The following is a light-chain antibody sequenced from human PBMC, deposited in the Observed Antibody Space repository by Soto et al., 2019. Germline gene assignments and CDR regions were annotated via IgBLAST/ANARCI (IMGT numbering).Light chain of an antibody. CDR3: QHTLKWPPT. Sequence: EIVLTQSPGTLSLSPGERVTLSCRASQSIDNNHLAWYQQKPGQAPRLLMFRTSSRATGFPARFSGSGSATEFTLTISSLQSEDFALYYCQHTLKWPPTFGQGTKVDIK. J-gene: IGKJ1*01. V-gene: IGKV3-15*01. CDR2: RTS. CDR1: QSIDNN.